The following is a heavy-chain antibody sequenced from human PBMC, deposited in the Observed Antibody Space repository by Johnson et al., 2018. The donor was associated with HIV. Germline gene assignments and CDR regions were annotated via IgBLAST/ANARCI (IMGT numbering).Heavy chain of an antibody. Sequence: QVQLVESGGGVVQPGRSLRLSCEASGFSFSNYGMHWVRQAPGKGLEWVAVISYDGSNKYYADSVQGRFTISRDNSKNTLYLQMNSLRAEDTAVYYCARANRYYDAFDIWGQGTMVTVSS. CDR2: ISYDGSNK. CDR1: GFSFSNYG. D-gene: IGHD2-8*01. CDR3: ARANRYYDAFDI. V-gene: IGHV3-30*03. J-gene: IGHJ3*02.